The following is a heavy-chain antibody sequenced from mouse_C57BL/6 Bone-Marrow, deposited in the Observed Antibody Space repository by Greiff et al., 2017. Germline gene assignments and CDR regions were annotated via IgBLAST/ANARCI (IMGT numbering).Heavy chain of an antibody. V-gene: IGHV1-15*01. CDR1: GYTFTDYE. Sequence: VQLQQSGAELVRPGASVTLSCKASGYTFTDYEMHWVKQTPVNGLEWIGAIDPETGGTAYNQKFKGKAILTADKSSSTAYMELRSLTSEDSAVYYCTRPYDGYYWNYFDYWGQGTTLTVSS. CDR3: TRPYDGYYWNYFDY. CDR2: IDPETGGT. D-gene: IGHD2-3*01. J-gene: IGHJ2*01.